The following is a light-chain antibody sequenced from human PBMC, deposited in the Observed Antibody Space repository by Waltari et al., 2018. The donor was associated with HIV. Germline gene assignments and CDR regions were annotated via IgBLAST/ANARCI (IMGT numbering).Light chain of an antibody. CDR3: SSYTSSSINYV. J-gene: IGLJ1*01. Sequence: QPPLTQSRSVSGSPGQSITISCTGTSNYVGAYTYVPWYQQHPGKAPKLMIYEVSNRPSGVSNRCYGYKSGNTASLTISGLHAEDEADYYCSSYTSSSINYVFGTGTKVTVL. V-gene: IGLV2-14*01. CDR2: EVS. CDR1: SNYVGAYTY.